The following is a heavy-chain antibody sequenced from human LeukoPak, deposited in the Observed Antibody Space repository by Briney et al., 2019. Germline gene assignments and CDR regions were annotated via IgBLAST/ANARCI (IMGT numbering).Heavy chain of an antibody. D-gene: IGHD3-3*01. J-gene: IGHJ4*02. CDR2: ISGNGGNK. Sequence: GKSLRLSCATSGFSFSTYAMAWVRQAPGTGLAWVATISGNGGNKYYANSVKGRFTLSRDNSRNTVTVYLQMSSLRSDDTAIYYCAKQAPTTIFDVDSAHFDYWGQGTLVTVSS. CDR1: GFSFSTYA. CDR3: AKQAPTTIFDVDSAHFDY. V-gene: IGHV3-23*01.